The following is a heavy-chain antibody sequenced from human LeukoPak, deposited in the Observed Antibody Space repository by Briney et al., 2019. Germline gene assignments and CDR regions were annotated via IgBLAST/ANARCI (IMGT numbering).Heavy chain of an antibody. CDR1: GFTFSNYW. CDR2: INQDGSGK. CDR3: ARWASRFVY. V-gene: IGHV3-7*05. Sequence: GGSLRLSCAASGFTFSNYWMSWVRQAPGKGLEWVANINQDGSGKDYLDSVRGRFTVSRDNAQESLSLQMNSLRAEDTAVYYCARWASRFVYWGQGTLVTVSS. J-gene: IGHJ4*02. D-gene: IGHD1-26*01.